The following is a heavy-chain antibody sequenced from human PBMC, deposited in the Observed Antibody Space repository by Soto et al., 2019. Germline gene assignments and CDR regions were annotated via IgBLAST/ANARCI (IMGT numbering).Heavy chain of an antibody. D-gene: IGHD3-10*01. Sequence: QVQLQESGPGLVKPSQTLSLTCTVSGGSISSGGYYWSWIRQHPGKGLEWIGYIYYSGSTYYNPSLKRXXTXSXXTSKNQFSLKLSSVTAADTAVYYCARDSGEWGFDPWGQGTLVTVSS. CDR2: IYYSGST. CDR3: ARDSGEWGFDP. J-gene: IGHJ5*02. V-gene: IGHV4-31*03. CDR1: GGSISSGGYY.